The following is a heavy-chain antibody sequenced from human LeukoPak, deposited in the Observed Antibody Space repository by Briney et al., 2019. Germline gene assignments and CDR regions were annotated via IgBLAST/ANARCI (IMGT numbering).Heavy chain of an antibody. Sequence: SETLSLTCTLSGGSISSSTYYWGWIRQPPGKGLEWIGTIHYRGSTNYNSSLKSRVTISVDTSTNQFSLKLSSVTAADTAVYYCARQGGSGGGGLKIWGKGTTVTISS. D-gene: IGHD3-10*01. V-gene: IGHV4-39*01. CDR3: ARQGGSGGGGLKI. CDR1: GGSISSSTYY. J-gene: IGHJ6*04. CDR2: IHYRGST.